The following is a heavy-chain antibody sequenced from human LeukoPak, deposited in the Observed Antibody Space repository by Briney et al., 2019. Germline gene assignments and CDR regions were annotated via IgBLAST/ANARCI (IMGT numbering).Heavy chain of an antibody. J-gene: IGHJ6*02. CDR1: GYTFTSYD. Sequence: ASVKVSCKASGYTFTSYDINWVRQATGQGLEWMGWMNPNSGNTGYAQKFQGRVTMTRNTSISTAYMELSSLRSEDTAVYYCARHLTTSYYYYGMDVWGQGTTVTASS. CDR3: ARHLTTSYYYYGMDV. D-gene: IGHD4/OR15-4a*01. V-gene: IGHV1-8*01. CDR2: MNPNSGNT.